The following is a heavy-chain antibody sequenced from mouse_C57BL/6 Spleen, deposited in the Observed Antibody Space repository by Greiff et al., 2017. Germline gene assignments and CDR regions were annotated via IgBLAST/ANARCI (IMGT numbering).Heavy chain of an antibody. CDR3: ASGGYDYGFYD. CDR1: GFSLTSYG. D-gene: IGHD2-4*01. J-gene: IGHJ2*01. Sequence: QVQLQQSGPGLVQPSQSLSITCTVSGFSLTSYGVHWVRQSPGKGLEWLGVIWSGGSTDYNAAFISRLSISKDNSKSQVFFKMNSLQADDTAIYYCASGGYDYGFYDWGQGTTLTVSS. CDR2: IWSGGST. V-gene: IGHV2-2*01.